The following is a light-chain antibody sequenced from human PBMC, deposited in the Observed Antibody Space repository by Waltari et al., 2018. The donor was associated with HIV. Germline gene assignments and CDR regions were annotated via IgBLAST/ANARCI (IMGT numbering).Light chain of an antibody. CDR3: QQLNSYPLT. V-gene: IGKV1-9*01. CDR1: QGISSY. Sequence: DIQLTQSPSFLSASVGERVPITCRASQGISSYLAWYQQNPGKAPKLLIYVASTLQSGVPSRFSGSGSGTEFTLTISSLQPEDFATYYCQQLNSYPLTFGGGTKVEIK. J-gene: IGKJ4*01. CDR2: VAS.